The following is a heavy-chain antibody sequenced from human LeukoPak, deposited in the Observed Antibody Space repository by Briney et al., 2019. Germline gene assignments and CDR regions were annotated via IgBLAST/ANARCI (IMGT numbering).Heavy chain of an antibody. CDR3: ETAYWLRYFDWLQDPYYYYYYMDV. CDR2: ISSSSSYI. V-gene: IGHV3-21*01. D-gene: IGHD3-9*01. Sequence: PGGSLRLSCAASGFTFSSYSMNWVRQAPGKGLEWVSSISSSSSYIYYADSVKGRFTISRDNAKNSLYLQMNSLRAEDTAVYYCETAYWLRYFDWLQDPYYYYYYMDVWGKGTTVTVSS. CDR1: GFTFSSYS. J-gene: IGHJ6*03.